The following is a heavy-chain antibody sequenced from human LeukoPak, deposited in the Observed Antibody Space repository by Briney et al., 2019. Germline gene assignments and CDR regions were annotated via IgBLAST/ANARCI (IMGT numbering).Heavy chain of an antibody. CDR1: GFTFSSYE. Sequence: GGSLRLSCAASGFTFSSYEMNWVRQAPGKGLEWVSYISSSGSNIYYADSVKGRFTISRDNAKNSLYLQMNSLRAEDTAVYYCARDLGWLHYEDWGQGILVTVSS. D-gene: IGHD5-12*01. J-gene: IGHJ4*02. CDR2: ISSSGSNI. V-gene: IGHV3-48*03. CDR3: ARDLGWLHYED.